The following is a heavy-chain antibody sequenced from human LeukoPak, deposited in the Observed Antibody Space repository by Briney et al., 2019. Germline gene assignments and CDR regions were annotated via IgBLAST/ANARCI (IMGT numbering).Heavy chain of an antibody. Sequence: GGTVRLSCAVSGFTFSSYDMHWVRQAPGKGLEWVAFIRDHGSNKFYADSLKGRFTIPRDNSKNTLYLQMNSLRAEDTAVYYCARTAAVTGAFRENWFDPWGQGSRVIVSS. D-gene: IGHD6-19*01. J-gene: IGHJ5*02. V-gene: IGHV3-30*02. CDR3: ARTAAVTGAFRENWFDP. CDR2: IRDHGSNK. CDR1: GFTFSSYD.